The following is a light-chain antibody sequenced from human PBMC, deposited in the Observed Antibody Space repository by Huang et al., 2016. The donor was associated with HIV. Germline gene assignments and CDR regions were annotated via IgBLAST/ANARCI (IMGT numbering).Light chain of an antibody. CDR1: RSVSNH. V-gene: IGKV3-15*01. Sequence: EIVMTQSPATLSVSPGERATLSCKASRSVSNHLAWFQQKTGQAPRLLIYGAFTRATGVPARFSGSGSGTEFTLTISSLQSEDFAVYYCQQYNKWPPYTFGQGTKLEIK. CDR2: GAF. J-gene: IGKJ2*01. CDR3: QQYNKWPPYT.